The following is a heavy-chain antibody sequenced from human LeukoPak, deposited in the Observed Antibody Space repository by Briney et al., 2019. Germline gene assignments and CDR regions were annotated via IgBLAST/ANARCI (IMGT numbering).Heavy chain of an antibody. CDR1: GGSISSGGYS. CDR3: ARGLGKQQLVRWYYFDY. V-gene: IGHV4-31*03. CDR2: IYYSGST. D-gene: IGHD6-13*01. J-gene: IGHJ4*02. Sequence: SQTLSLTCTVSGGSISSGGYSWSWIRQHPGKGLEWIGYIYYSGSTYYNPSLKSRVTISVDTSKNQFSLKLSSVTAADTAVYYCARGLGKQQLVRWYYFDYWGQGTLATVSS.